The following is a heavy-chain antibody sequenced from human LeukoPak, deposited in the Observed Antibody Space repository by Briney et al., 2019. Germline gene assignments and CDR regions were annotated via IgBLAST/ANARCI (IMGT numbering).Heavy chain of an antibody. Sequence: PGGSLRLSCVTSGFTFSTSAMSWVRQAPGKGLEWVSSISNTGGFTYHADSVKGRFTISRDNAENSLYLQMNSLRVEDTAVYYCARAPTVLVGYCSSSSCQADYWGQGTLVTVSS. D-gene: IGHD2-2*01. CDR2: ISNTGGFT. V-gene: IGHV3-21*01. CDR3: ARAPTVLVGYCSSSSCQADY. CDR1: GFTFSTSA. J-gene: IGHJ4*02.